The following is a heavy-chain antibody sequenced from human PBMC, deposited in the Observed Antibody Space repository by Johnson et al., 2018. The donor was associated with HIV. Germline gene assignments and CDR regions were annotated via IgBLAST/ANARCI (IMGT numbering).Heavy chain of an antibody. D-gene: IGHD3-16*02. CDR2: ISCNSDSI. CDR1: GFTVSSNY. Sequence: VQLVESGGGLVQPGGSLRLSCAASGFTVSSNYMSWVRQAPGKGLEWVSGISCNSDSIGYADSVKGRFTISRDNAKNSLYLQMNSLRVEDTALYYCARGGLGYQNIHDAFDIWGQGTMVTVSS. V-gene: IGHV3-20*04. CDR3: ARGGLGYQNIHDAFDI. J-gene: IGHJ3*02.